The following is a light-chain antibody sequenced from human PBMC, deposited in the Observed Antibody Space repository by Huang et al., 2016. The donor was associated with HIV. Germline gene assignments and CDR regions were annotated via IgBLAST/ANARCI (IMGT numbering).Light chain of an antibody. V-gene: IGKV3-11*01. CDR2: DAS. CDR1: QRVSSY. Sequence: EIVLIQSPATLSLSPGERATLSCRASQRVSSYLAWYQQKPGQAPRLLIYDASNRATGIPARFSGSGSGTDFTLTISSLEPEDFAVYYCQQRSNWLFGGGTKVEIK. J-gene: IGKJ4*01. CDR3: QQRSNWL.